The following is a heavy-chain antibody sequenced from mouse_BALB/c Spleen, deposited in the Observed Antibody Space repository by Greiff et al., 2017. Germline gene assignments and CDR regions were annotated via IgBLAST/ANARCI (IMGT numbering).Heavy chain of an antibody. CDR2: ISSGGST. D-gene: IGHD1-1*01. Sequence: EVQLVESGGGLVKPGGSLKLSYAASGFTFSSYAMSWVRQTPEKRLEWVASISSGGSTYYPDSVKGRFTISRDNARNILYLQMSSLRSEDTAMYYCARTGNYVDYFDYWGQGTTLTVSS. CDR3: ARTGNYVDYFDY. CDR1: GFTFSSYA. J-gene: IGHJ2*01. V-gene: IGHV5-6-5*01.